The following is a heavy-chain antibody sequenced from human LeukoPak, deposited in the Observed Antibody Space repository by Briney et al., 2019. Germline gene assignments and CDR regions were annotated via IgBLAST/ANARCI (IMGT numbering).Heavy chain of an antibody. Sequence: GGSLRLPCAASGFTFSSYSMNWVRQAPGKGLEWVSSISSSSSYIYYADSVKGRFTISRDNAKNSLYLQMNSLRAEDTAVYYCARELIVLMVYAINYMDVWGKGTTVTVSS. V-gene: IGHV3-21*01. CDR3: ARELIVLMVYAINYMDV. D-gene: IGHD2-8*01. CDR2: ISSSSSYI. CDR1: GFTFSSYS. J-gene: IGHJ6*03.